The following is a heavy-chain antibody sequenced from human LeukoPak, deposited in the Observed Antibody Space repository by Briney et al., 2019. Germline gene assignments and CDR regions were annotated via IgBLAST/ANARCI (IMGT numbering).Heavy chain of an antibody. Sequence: PETLSLTCTLPGGSISIYYWSWIRHPPGKGLGWIGYIYYSGSANYNPSLKSRVTISVDTSKNQFSLKLSSVTAADTAVYYCARGGSSGWYDYWGQGTLVTVSS. CDR2: IYYSGSA. D-gene: IGHD6-19*01. J-gene: IGHJ4*02. CDR3: ARGGSSGWYDY. CDR1: GGSISIYY. V-gene: IGHV4-59*01.